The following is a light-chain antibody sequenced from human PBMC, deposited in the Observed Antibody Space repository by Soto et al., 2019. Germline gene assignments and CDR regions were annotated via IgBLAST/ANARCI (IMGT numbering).Light chain of an antibody. J-gene: IGLJ1*01. CDR2: EVN. CDR3: SSYTSSSTLRV. CDR1: SSDVGDYNY. V-gene: IGLV2-14*01. Sequence: QSALTQPASVSGYPGQSITISCTGTSSDVGDYNYVSWYQQHPGKAPKLMIYEVNYRPSGVSNRFSGSKSGNTASLTISGLQAEDEADYYCSSYTSSSTLRVFGTGTKLTVL.